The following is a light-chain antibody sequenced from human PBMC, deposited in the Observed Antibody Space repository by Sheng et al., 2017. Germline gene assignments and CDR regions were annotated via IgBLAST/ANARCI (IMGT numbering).Light chain of an antibody. J-gene: IGLJ2*01. CDR3: QVWDRNSDVV. CDR1: NIGTKS. Sequence: SYVLTQPPSVSVAPGQTARVTCGGNNIGTKSVHWYQQKPGQAPVVVVFDTSDRPSGIPERFSGSNSGNTATLTISGVEAGDEADYYCQVWDRNSDVVFGGGTKLTVL. V-gene: IGLV3-21*02. CDR2: DTS.